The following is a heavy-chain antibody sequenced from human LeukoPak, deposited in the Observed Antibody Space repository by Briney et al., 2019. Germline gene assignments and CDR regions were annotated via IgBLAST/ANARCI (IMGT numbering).Heavy chain of an antibody. V-gene: IGHV4-59*08. Sequence: PSETLSLTCTLSGGSTSIYYWSWLRQPPGKGLEWIGYIYYSGSTNYNPSLESRVTISLDTSKNQFSLKLSSVTAADTAVYYCARSFAGGSGYPYVDYWGQGILVTVSS. J-gene: IGHJ4*02. CDR1: GGSTSIYY. CDR2: IYYSGST. CDR3: ARSFAGGSGYPYVDY. D-gene: IGHD3-3*01.